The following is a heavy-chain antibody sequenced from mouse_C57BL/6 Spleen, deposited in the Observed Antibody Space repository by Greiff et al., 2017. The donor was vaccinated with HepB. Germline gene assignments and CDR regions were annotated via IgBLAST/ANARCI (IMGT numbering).Heavy chain of an antibody. Sequence: VQLQQPGAELVKPGASVKLSCKASGYTFTSYWMHWVKQRPGQGLEWIGIIHPNSGSTNYNEKFKSKATLTVDKSSSTAYMQLSSLTSEDSAVYYCARHLPGGFAYWGQGTLVTVSA. J-gene: IGHJ3*01. CDR3: ARHLPGGFAY. CDR1: GYTFTSYW. V-gene: IGHV1-64*01. CDR2: IHPNSGST.